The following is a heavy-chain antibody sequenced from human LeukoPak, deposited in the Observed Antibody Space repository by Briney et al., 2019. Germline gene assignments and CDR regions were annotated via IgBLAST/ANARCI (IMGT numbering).Heavy chain of an antibody. Sequence: GASVTVSCKASGGTFSSYAISWVRQAPGQELEWMGGIIPIFGTANYAQKFQGRVTITAHKSTSTAYMELSSLRSEDTAVYYCAADYCSGSYSYWGQGTLVTVSS. V-gene: IGHV1-69*06. CDR3: AADYCSGSYSY. D-gene: IGHD3-10*01. CDR1: GGTFSSYA. J-gene: IGHJ4*02. CDR2: IIPIFGTA.